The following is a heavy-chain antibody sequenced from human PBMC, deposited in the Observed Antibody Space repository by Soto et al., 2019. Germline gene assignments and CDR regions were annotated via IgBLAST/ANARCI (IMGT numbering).Heavy chain of an antibody. CDR3: EREGPDAFNI. Sequence: SQTLSLTCAISGDSVSSNSAAWNWIRQSPSGGLEWLGRTYYRSKWYSVSAVSVKSRATIKPDTSKNQFSLQLNSVTPEDTAVYYCEREGPDAFNIWAQGKMVTVSS. CDR1: GDSVSSNSAA. V-gene: IGHV6-1*01. CDR2: TYYRSKWYS. J-gene: IGHJ3*02.